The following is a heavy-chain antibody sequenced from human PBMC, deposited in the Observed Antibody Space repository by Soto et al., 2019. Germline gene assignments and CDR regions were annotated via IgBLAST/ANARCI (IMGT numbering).Heavy chain of an antibody. J-gene: IGHJ4*02. V-gene: IGHV4-59*01. CDR1: GGSISSYY. CDR2: IYYSGST. Sequence: SETLSLTCTVSGGSISSYYWSWIRQPPGKGLEWIGYIYYSGSTNYNPSLKSRVTISVDTSKNQFSLKLSSVTAADTAVYYCARDRRGGYYDSSGTFDYWGQGALVTVSS. CDR3: ARDRRGGYYDSSGTFDY. D-gene: IGHD3-22*01.